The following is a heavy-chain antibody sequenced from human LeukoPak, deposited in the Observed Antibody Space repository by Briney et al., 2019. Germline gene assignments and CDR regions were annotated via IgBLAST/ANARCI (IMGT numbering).Heavy chain of an antibody. D-gene: IGHD1-26*01. Sequence: PGGSLRLSCAASGFTFSSYSMNWVRQAPGKGLGWVSSISSSSSYVYYADSVKGRFTISRDNAKNSLYLQMNSLRAEDTAVYYCARVRGELPTDYWGQGTLVTVSS. V-gene: IGHV3-21*01. J-gene: IGHJ4*02. CDR1: GFTFSSYS. CDR2: ISSSSSYV. CDR3: ARVRGELPTDY.